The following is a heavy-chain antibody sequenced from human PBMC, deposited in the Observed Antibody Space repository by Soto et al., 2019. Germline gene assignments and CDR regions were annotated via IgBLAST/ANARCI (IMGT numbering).Heavy chain of an antibody. V-gene: IGHV1-18*01. CDR1: GYTFTNYG. CDR2: ISAYNGNT. Sequence: QVQLVQAGAEVKKPGASVRVSCKASGYTFTNYGIGWVRQAPGQGLEWMGWISAYNGNTHYAEKLQGRFTMTTDTSRSTADMELRSLRSDDTAVYYCARGGQECSSTSCSYIYDGMDVWGQGTTVTVSS. D-gene: IGHD2-2*01. CDR3: ARGGQECSSTSCSYIYDGMDV. J-gene: IGHJ6*02.